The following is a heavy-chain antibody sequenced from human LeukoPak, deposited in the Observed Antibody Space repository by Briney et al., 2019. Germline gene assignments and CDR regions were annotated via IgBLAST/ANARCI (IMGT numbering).Heavy chain of an antibody. CDR1: GFTFSSYG. CDR3: AYHSSSGWTY. J-gene: IGHJ4*02. V-gene: IGHV3-30*03. Sequence: PGGSLRLSCAASGFTFSSYGMHWVRQAPGKGLEWVAVISYDGSNKYYADSVKGRFTISRDNSKNTLYLQMNSLRAEDTAVYYCAYHSSSGWTYWGQGTLVTVSS. CDR2: ISYDGSNK. D-gene: IGHD6-19*01.